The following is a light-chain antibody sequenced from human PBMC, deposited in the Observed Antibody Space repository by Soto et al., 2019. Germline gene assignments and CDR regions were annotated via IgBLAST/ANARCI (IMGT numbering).Light chain of an antibody. Sequence: EIVMTQSPATLSVSPGERATLSCRASQSVSSNLAWYQQKPGQAPRLLIYCASTRSTGIPARFSGSGSGTAVTLPISSLQSEDFAVYYCQQYNNWPPVTFGQGTRLEIK. V-gene: IGKV3-15*01. CDR3: QQYNNWPPVT. J-gene: IGKJ5*01. CDR2: CAS. CDR1: QSVSSN.